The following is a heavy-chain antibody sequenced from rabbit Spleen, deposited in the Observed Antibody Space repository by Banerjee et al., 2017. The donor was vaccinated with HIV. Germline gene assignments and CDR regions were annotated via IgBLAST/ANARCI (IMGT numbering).Heavy chain of an antibody. D-gene: IGHD8-1*01. CDR3: ARDGAGGSYFAL. V-gene: IGHV1S47*01. CDR1: GFDFSSYG. CDR2: IDPVFGIT. J-gene: IGHJ6*01. Sequence: QEQLVESGGGLVQPGGSLKLSCKASGFDFSSYGVSWVRQAPGKGPEWIAYIDPVFGITYYANWVNGRFSISRENAQNTVSLQMTSLTAADTATYFCARDGAGGSYFALWGPGTLVTVS.